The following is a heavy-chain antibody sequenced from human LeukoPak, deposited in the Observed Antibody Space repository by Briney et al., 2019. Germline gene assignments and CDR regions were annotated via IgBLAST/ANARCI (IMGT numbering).Heavy chain of an antibody. CDR3: ARVEPGYYYYYMDV. Sequence: GASVKVSCKASGYTFTSYDINWVRQATGQGLEWMGWMNPNSGNTGYAQKFQGRVTMTTDTSTSTAYMELRSLRSDDTAVYYCARVEPGYYYYYMDVWGKGTTVTVSS. V-gene: IGHV1-8*01. D-gene: IGHD1-14*01. CDR1: GYTFTSYD. J-gene: IGHJ6*03. CDR2: MNPNSGNT.